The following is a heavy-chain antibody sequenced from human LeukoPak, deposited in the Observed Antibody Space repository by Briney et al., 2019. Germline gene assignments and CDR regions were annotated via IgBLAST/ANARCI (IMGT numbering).Heavy chain of an antibody. CDR2: IYYSGST. D-gene: IGHD2-21*02. J-gene: IGHJ4*02. Sequence: KPSETLSLTCTVSGGSISSYYWSWIRQPPGRGLEWIGYIYYSGSTNYNPSLKSRVTISVDTSKNQFSLKLRSVTAADTAVYYCARGRPYCGGDCYPVDHWGQGTLVTVSS. V-gene: IGHV4-59*01. CDR3: ARGRPYCGGDCYPVDH. CDR1: GGSISSYY.